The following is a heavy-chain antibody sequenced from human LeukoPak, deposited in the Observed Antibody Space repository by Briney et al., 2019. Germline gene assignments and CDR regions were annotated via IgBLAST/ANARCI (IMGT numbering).Heavy chain of an antibody. Sequence: SETLSPTCTVSGGSVSSSSYYWSWIRQPPGKGLEWIGYISYSGSTNYNPSLKSRVTISEDTSKNQFSLNLSSVTAADTAVYYCAKIYCSGGRCHHFDYWGQGTLVTVSS. D-gene: IGHD2-15*01. CDR3: AKIYCSGGRCHHFDY. V-gene: IGHV4-61*01. CDR2: ISYSGST. CDR1: GGSVSSSSYY. J-gene: IGHJ4*02.